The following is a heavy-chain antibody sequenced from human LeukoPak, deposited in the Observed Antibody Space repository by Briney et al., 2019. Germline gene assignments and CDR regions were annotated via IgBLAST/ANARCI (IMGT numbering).Heavy chain of an antibody. D-gene: IGHD6-13*01. CDR3: AKAAISSWPSYYYGMDV. V-gene: IGHV3-23*01. CDR1: GFTFSSYG. J-gene: IGHJ6*02. Sequence: GGSLRLSCAASGFTFSSYGMHWVRQAPGKGLEWVSVITGSGGNTYYADSVKGRFTISKDNSKNTVYLQMSGLRVDDTAVYYCAKAAISSWPSYYYGMDVWGQGTTVTVSS. CDR2: ITGSGGNT.